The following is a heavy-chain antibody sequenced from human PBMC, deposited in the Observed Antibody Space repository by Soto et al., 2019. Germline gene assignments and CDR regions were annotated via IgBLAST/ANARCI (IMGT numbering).Heavy chain of an antibody. D-gene: IGHD3-9*01. V-gene: IGHV4-34*01. CDR1: GGSFSGYY. J-gene: IGHJ6*02. CDR2: INHSGST. Sequence: SEDLSLTCAVYGGSFSGYYSRLIRLPPGKGLGWIGEINHSGSTNYNPSRKSRVTISVDTSKNQFSLKLSSVTAADTAVYYCARGGRYYDILTGYYKSPWGYYGMDVWGQGTTVT. CDR3: ARGGRYYDILTGYYKSPWGYYGMDV.